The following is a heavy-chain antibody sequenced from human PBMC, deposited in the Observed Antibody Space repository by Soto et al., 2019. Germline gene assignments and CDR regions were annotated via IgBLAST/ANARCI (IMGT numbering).Heavy chain of an antibody. CDR1: GGSISHYY. D-gene: IGHD1-1*01. V-gene: IGHV4-59*01. Sequence: SETLSLTCSVSGGSISHYYWSWIRQSPGKGLEWIGFIFYSGNSNYNPSLKSRVSMSVDMSKNQFSLKLTSVTAADTAMYYCESHGAQSLIRQFDPGGQGTLVTVSS. J-gene: IGHJ5*02. CDR2: IFYSGNS. CDR3: ESHGAQSLIRQFDP.